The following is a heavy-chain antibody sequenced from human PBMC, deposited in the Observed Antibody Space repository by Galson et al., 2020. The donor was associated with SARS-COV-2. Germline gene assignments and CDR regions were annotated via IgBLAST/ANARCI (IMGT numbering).Heavy chain of an antibody. Sequence: GESLKISCAASGLTFSSHAMSWVRQAPGKGLEWVSTISGSGGSTYYADSVKGRFTISRDNSKNTLYLQMNSLRADDTAVYFCAKEGITMVVVVSGAFDIWGQGTMVTVSS. J-gene: IGHJ3*02. CDR1: GLTFSSHA. D-gene: IGHD3-22*01. V-gene: IGHV3-23*01. CDR3: AKEGITMVVVVSGAFDI. CDR2: ISGSGGST.